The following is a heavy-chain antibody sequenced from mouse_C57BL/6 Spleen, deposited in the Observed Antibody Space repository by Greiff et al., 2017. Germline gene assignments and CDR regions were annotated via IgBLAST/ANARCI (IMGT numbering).Heavy chain of an antibody. CDR2: IYPGSGST. Sequence: VQLQQPGAELVKPGASVKMSCKASGYTFTSYWITWVKQRPGQGLEWIGDIYPGSGSTNYNEKFKSKATLTVDTSSSTAYMQLSSLTSEDSAVYYCARRSYGSSWVFDYWGQGTTLTVSS. J-gene: IGHJ2*01. CDR1: GYTFTSYW. CDR3: ARRSYGSSWVFDY. D-gene: IGHD1-1*01. V-gene: IGHV1-55*01.